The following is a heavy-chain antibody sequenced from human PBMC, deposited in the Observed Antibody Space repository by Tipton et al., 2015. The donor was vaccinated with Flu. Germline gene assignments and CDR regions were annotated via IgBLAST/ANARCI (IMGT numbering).Heavy chain of an antibody. J-gene: IGHJ6*02. D-gene: IGHD3-16*01. CDR2: IFHTGST. CDR3: ARTTYDYTNYGTPGAYGMDV. V-gene: IGHV4-38-2*02. CDR1: GHSISSDYY. Sequence: GLVKPSETLSLTCTISGHSISSDYYWGWIRQSPGKGLEWIGNIFHTGSTYHNPSLKSRVTISVDTSKNQFSLKVFSVTAADTAVYYCARTTYDYTNYGTPGAYGMDVWSQGP.